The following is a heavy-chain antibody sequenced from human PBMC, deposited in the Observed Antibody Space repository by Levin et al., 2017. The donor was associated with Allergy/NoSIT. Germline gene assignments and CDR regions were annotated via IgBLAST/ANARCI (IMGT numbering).Heavy chain of an antibody. CDR3: ARRLYGSGRFSADS. Sequence: GGSLRLSCQGSADTFSTYWIGWVRQVPGKGLDWMGMIYPDDSDTRYNPSFEGQVTISADKSITTAYLQWSSLEASDTAIYYCARRLYGSGRFSADSWGQGTLVTVSS. D-gene: IGHD3-10*01. J-gene: IGHJ5*01. V-gene: IGHV5-51*01. CDR2: IYPDDSDT. CDR1: ADTFSTYW.